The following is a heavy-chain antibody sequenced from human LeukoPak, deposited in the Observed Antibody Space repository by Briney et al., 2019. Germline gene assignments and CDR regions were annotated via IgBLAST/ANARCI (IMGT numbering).Heavy chain of an antibody. CDR2: MKPNSGDT. CDR1: GFTLTDY. J-gene: IGHJ6*03. V-gene: IGHV1-2*02. D-gene: IGHD2-2*01. Sequence: ASVKVSCKASGFTLTDYIHWVRQDPRQGLQWMGGMKPNSGDTDYAQKFQGRVTMTRDTSISTVYMELSSLRSDDTAVYYCARADSVPAGDYHYWYMDVWGKGTTVTVSS. CDR3: ARADSVPAGDYHYWYMDV.